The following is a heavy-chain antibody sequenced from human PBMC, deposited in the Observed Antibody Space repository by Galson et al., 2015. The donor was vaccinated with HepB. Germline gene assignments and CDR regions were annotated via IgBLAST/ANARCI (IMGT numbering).Heavy chain of an antibody. D-gene: IGHD3-3*01. V-gene: IGHV3-33*01. Sequence: SLRLSCAASGFTFSSYGMHWVRQAPGKGLEWVAVIWFDGSNKYYADSVKGRFTISRDNSKNTLYLQMNSLRVEDTAVYYCARDRNDFWSGYHLFDYWGQGTLVTVSS. CDR1: GFTFSSYG. J-gene: IGHJ4*02. CDR3: ARDRNDFWSGYHLFDY. CDR2: IWFDGSNK.